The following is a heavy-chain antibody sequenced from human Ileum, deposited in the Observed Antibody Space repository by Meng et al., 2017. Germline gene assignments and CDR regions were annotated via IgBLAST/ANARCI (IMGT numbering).Heavy chain of an antibody. CDR3: TTWYGEY. D-gene: IGHD3-10*01. Sequence: HHAGPGPSQPSPPLSLTCAISGDSVSSNRAIWHWVRQSPSRGLEWLGQTYYRSEWQNHYGVSVKSRITITADTSRNQFSVNLNSVTPEDTAVYYCTTWYGEYWGQGTLVTVSS. CDR2: TYYRSEWQN. V-gene: IGHV6-1*01. CDR1: GDSVSSNRAI. J-gene: IGHJ4*02.